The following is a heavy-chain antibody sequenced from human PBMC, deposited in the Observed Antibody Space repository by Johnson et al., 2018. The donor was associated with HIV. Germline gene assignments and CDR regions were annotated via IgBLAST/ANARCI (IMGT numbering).Heavy chain of an antibody. J-gene: IGHJ3*01. CDR3: ARGVSSGYYSNAFDV. CDR2: IRYDGSNK. V-gene: IGHV3-30*02. D-gene: IGHD3-22*01. CDR1: GFTFSSYG. Sequence: QVQLVESGGGVVQPGGSLRLSCAASGFTFSSYGMHWVRQAPGKGLEWVAFIRYDGSNKYYADSVTGRFTISRDSAKNSRYLQMNSLRAEDTALYYCARGVSSGYYSNAFDVWGQGTMATVSS.